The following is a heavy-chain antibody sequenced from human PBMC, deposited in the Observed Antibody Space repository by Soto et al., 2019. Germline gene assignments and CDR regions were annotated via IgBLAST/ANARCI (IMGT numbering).Heavy chain of an antibody. CDR1: GFTLSSYS. CDR2: ISRSSSTI. CDR3: ARDPPNFYYYGMDV. J-gene: IGHJ6*02. V-gene: IGHV3-48*02. Sequence: GGSLRLSCAASGFTLSSYSMTWVRQAPGKGLEWLSYISRSSSTINYADSVKGRFTISRDNAKNSVYLELNSLRDEDTAVYYCARDPPNFYYYGMDVWGQGTTVT.